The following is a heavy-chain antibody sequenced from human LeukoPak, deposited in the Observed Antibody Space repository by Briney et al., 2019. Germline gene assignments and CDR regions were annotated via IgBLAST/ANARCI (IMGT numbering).Heavy chain of an antibody. Sequence: GESLKISCKGSGYSFTSYWIGWVRQMPGKGLEWMGIIYPGDSDTRYSPSFQGQVTISADKSISTAYLQWSSLKASDTAMYYCARRRVIVVVPGSYAFDIWGQGTMVTVSS. D-gene: IGHD2-2*01. J-gene: IGHJ3*02. CDR2: IYPGDSDT. CDR1: GYSFTSYW. CDR3: ARRRVIVVVPGSYAFDI. V-gene: IGHV5-51*01.